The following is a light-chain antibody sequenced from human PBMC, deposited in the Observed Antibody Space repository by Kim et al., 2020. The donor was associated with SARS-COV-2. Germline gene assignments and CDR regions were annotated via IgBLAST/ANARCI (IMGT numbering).Light chain of an antibody. J-gene: IGKJ4*01. CDR2: AAS. CDR3: QKYNSARLT. CDR1: QGISNY. V-gene: IGKV1-27*01. Sequence: DIQMTQSPSSLSASVGDRVTITCRASQGISNYLAWYQQKPGKVPKLLIYAASTLQSGVPSRFSGSGSGTDFTLTISSLQLEDVATYYCQKYNSARLTFGGGTKVDIK.